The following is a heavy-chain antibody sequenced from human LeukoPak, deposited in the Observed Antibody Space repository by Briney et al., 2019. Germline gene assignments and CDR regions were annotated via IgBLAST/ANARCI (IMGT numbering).Heavy chain of an antibody. CDR1: GYSFTVYY. CDR2: ISSNNGVT. Sequence: GSSVTVSFKASGYSFTVYYIHWVRQAPGHGLEGVGWISSNNGVTKYAQKFQDRVTLTRDISISTVYMELNRLTSDDTAVYYCARHMGHTGYFDFWGQGTLVTVSS. CDR3: ARHMGHTGYFDF. D-gene: IGHD1-26*01. J-gene: IGHJ4*02. V-gene: IGHV1-2*02.